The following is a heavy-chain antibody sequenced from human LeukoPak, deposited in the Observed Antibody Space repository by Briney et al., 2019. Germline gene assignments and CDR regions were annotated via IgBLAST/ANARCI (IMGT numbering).Heavy chain of an antibody. D-gene: IGHD5-12*01. CDR3: ARAGGYASSWAY. J-gene: IGHJ4*02. Sequence: PGGSLRLSCAASGFTFSSYWMSWVRQAPGKGLEWVANIKQDGSEKNYVDSVKDRFTISRDNAKNSLDLQMNSLRAEDTAVYYCARAGGYASSWAYWGQGTLVTVSS. V-gene: IGHV3-7*01. CDR2: IKQDGSEK. CDR1: GFTFSSYW.